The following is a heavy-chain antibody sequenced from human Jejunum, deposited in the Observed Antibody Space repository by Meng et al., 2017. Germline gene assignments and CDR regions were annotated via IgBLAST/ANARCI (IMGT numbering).Heavy chain of an antibody. CDR2: IIPVLGMA. J-gene: IGHJ3*02. V-gene: IGHV1-69*02. CDR1: GGTFSTYT. D-gene: IGHD5-12*01. Sequence: QVQLVQSGAEVQKPGSSVKVSCKASGGTFSTYTFIWVRQAPGQGLQWMGRIIPVLGMAIYAQRFQGRLTITADSSTSTAYMELSSLTSEDTAVYYCAIAPPRDINAFDIWGQGTMVTVSS. CDR3: AIAPPRDINAFDI.